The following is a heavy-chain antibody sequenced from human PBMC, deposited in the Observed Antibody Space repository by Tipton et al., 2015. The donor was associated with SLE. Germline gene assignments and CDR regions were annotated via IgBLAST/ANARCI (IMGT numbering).Heavy chain of an antibody. V-gene: IGHV4-59*12. CDR1: GGSISSYY. CDR2: IYHSGST. Sequence: TLSLTCTVSGGSISSYYWSWIRQPPGKGLEWIGYIYHSGSTYYNPSLKSRVTISVDRSKNQFSLKLSSVTAADTAVYYCARGALTMVQGAGGYFDYWGQGTLVTVSS. CDR3: ARGALTMVQGAGGYFDY. D-gene: IGHD3-10*01. J-gene: IGHJ4*02.